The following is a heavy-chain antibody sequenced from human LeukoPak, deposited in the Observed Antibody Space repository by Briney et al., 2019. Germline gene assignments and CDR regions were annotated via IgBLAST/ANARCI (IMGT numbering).Heavy chain of an antibody. Sequence: PGGSLRLSCAASGFTFSSYAMSWVRQAPGKGLEWVSAISGSGGSTYYADSVKGLFTISRDNSKNTLYLQMNSLRVEDTAVYYCAKDGFDYDSSGGIGDAFDIWGQGTMVTVSS. CDR1: GFTFSSYA. V-gene: IGHV3-23*01. D-gene: IGHD3-22*01. J-gene: IGHJ3*02. CDR3: AKDGFDYDSSGGIGDAFDI. CDR2: ISGSGGST.